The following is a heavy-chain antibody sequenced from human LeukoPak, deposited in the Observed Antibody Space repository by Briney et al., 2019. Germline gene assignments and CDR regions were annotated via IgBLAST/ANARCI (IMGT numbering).Heavy chain of an antibody. D-gene: IGHD2-15*01. Sequence: PGGSLRLSCATSGFAFSDYAMTWVRQAPGKGLAWVSVITNNGGGTYYADSVKGRFTISRDNSKNTLYLQMNNLRADDTAVFYCVKEAGHNWGYCEFWGQGTLVTVSS. CDR1: GFAFSDYA. CDR3: VKEAGHNWGYCEF. V-gene: IGHV3-23*01. J-gene: IGHJ4*02. CDR2: ITNNGGGT.